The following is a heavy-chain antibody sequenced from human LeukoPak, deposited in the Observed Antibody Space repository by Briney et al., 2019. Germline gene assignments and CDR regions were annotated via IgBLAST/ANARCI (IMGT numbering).Heavy chain of an antibody. CDR2: IWYDGSNK. CDR1: GFTFSSYG. D-gene: IGHD3-22*01. CDR3: ARAGLPFYYDSSGSLVQH. V-gene: IGHV3-33*01. Sequence: PGGSLRLSCAASGFTFSSYGMHWVRQAPGKGLEWGAVIWYDGSNKYYADSVKGRFTISRDNSKNTLYLQMNSLRAEDTAVYYCARAGLPFYYDSSGSLVQHWGQGTLVTVSS. J-gene: IGHJ1*01.